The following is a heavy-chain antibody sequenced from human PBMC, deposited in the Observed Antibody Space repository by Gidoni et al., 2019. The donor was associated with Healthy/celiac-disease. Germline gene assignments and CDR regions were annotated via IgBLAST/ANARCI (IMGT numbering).Heavy chain of an antibody. V-gene: IGHV3-15*01. J-gene: IGHJ4*02. CDR1: GFPFSNAW. CDR2: IKSKTDGGTT. Sequence: EVQLVESGGGLVQPGGSLSLSCAASGFPFSNAWMSWVRQAPGKGLEWVGRIKSKTDGGTTDYAAPVKGRFTISRDDSKNTLYLQMNSLKTEDTAVYYCTTDLTEMATIFDYWGQGTLVTVSS. D-gene: IGHD5-12*01. CDR3: TTDLTEMATIFDY.